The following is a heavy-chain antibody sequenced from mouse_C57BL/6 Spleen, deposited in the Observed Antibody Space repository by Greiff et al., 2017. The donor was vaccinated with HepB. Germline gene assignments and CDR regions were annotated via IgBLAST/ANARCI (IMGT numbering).Heavy chain of an antibody. V-gene: IGHV5-17*01. CDR2: ISSGSSTI. Sequence: EVKLVESGGGLVKPGGSLKLSCAASGFTFSDYGMHWVRQAPEKGLEWVAYISSGSSTIYYADTVKGRFTISRDKAKNTLFLQMTSLRSEDTAMYYCAREGAWGYAFDYWGQGTSVTVSS. D-gene: IGHD4-1*01. CDR1: GFTFSDYG. J-gene: IGHJ4*01. CDR3: AREGAWGYAFDY.